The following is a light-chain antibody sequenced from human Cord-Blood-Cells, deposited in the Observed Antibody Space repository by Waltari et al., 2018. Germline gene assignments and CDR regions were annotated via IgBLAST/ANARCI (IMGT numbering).Light chain of an antibody. Sequence: DIQMTQSPRTLSASEGDRVTITCRASQSISSWLAWYQQKPGKAPKLLIYKASSLESGVPSRFSGSGSGTEFTLTISSLQPDDFASYYCQQYNSYSTFGQGTKVEIK. CDR1: QSISSW. J-gene: IGKJ1*01. CDR2: KAS. V-gene: IGKV1-5*03. CDR3: QQYNSYST.